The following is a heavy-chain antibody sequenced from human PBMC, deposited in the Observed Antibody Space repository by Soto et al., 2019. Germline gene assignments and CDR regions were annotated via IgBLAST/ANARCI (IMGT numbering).Heavy chain of an antibody. D-gene: IGHD7-27*01. CDR3: AREDRDLAGLGYFDY. CDR2: ISSSSSTI. J-gene: IGHJ4*02. Sequence: EVQLVESGGGLVQPGGSLRLSCAASGFTFSSYSMNWVRQAPGKGLEWVSYISSSSSTIYYAVSVKGRFTISRDNAKNSLYLQMNSLRDEDTAVYYCAREDRDLAGLGYFDYWGQGTLVTVSS. CDR1: GFTFSSYS. V-gene: IGHV3-48*02.